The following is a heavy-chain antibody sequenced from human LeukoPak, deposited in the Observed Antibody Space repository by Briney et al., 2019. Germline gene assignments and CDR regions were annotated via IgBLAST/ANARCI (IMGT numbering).Heavy chain of an antibody. D-gene: IGHD5-18*01. CDR1: GYTFTSYG. V-gene: IGHV1-18*01. J-gene: IGHJ6*03. CDR3: ARAYTSYGSYYYYYYYMDV. Sequence: GASVKVSCKASGYTFTSYGINWVRQAPGQGLEWMGWISAYNSNTHYAQKLQGRVTMTRDTSTSTAYMELSRLRAEDAAVYYCARAYTSYGSYYYYYYYMDVWGKGTTVTISS. CDR2: ISAYNSNT.